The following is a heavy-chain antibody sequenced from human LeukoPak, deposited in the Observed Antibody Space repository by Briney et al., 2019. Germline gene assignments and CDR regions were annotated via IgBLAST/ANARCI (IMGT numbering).Heavy chain of an antibody. J-gene: IGHJ4*02. CDR2: ISGSGGST. Sequence: GGSLRLSCAASGFTFDDYGMSWVRQAPGKGLEWVSAISGSGGSTYYADSVKGRFTISRDNSKNKLYLQMNSLRAEDTAVYYCEGHYYGSGSYYPYPPFDYWGQGTLVTVSA. D-gene: IGHD3-10*01. CDR3: EGHYYGSGSYYPYPPFDY. V-gene: IGHV3-23*01. CDR1: GFTFDDYG.